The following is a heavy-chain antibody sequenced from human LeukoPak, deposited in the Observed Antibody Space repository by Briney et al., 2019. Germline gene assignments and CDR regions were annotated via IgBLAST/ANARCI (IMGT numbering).Heavy chain of an antibody. J-gene: IGHJ4*01. CDR2: VYSSGAA. V-gene: IGHV4-4*07. CDR1: GASVTTYS. CDR3: ARDHYGSGSYKAYFDY. D-gene: IGHD3-10*01. Sequence: PSETLSLTCTVSGASVTTYSWSWLRQPAGKGLEWIGRVYSSGAANYNPSLKSRVTISADTSKHQFSLKLPSVTAADPAVYYCARDHYGSGSYKAYFDYWGHGIQVTVSS.